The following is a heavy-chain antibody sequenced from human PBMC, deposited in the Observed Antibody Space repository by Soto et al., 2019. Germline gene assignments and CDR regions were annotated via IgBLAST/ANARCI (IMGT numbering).Heavy chain of an antibody. J-gene: IGHJ4*02. Sequence: YGFTLSNACMISVLHADEWILSLCVLIKSKTNGVATDYAAPLKGRCTISRDDTKNMLYLQMNSLKPDALAVYYCTTAYSPLRYYDSSGYRGYYFDYWGQGTLVTVSS. V-gene: IGHV3-15*01. CDR1: GFTLSNAC. CDR3: TTAYSPLRYYDSSGYRGYYFDY. CDR2: IKSKTNGVAT. D-gene: IGHD3-22*01.